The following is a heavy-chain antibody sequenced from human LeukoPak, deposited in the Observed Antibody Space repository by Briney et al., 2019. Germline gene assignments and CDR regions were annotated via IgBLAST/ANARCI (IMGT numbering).Heavy chain of an antibody. J-gene: IGHJ6*03. V-gene: IGHV1-8*01. Sequence: GASVKVSCKASGYTFTSYDINWVRQVTGQGLEWMGWMNPNSGDTGYPQKFQGRVTMTRDTSISTAYMELSRLRSDDTAVYYCAREVARHYYYYMDVWGKGTTVTISS. CDR1: GYTFTSYD. D-gene: IGHD5-12*01. CDR2: MNPNSGDT. CDR3: AREVARHYYYYMDV.